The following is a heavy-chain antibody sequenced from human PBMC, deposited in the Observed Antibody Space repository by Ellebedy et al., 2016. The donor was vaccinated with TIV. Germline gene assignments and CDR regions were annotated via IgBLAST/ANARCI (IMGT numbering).Heavy chain of an antibody. CDR1: GYTFTNYD. D-gene: IGHD2-2*01. J-gene: IGHJ5*02. CDR2: MNPKSGHT. CDR3: ARRRCCSSTTCKVKTIFGMMTPSPIDT. Sequence: ASVKVSXXISGYTFTNYDISWVRQATGQGLEWMGWMNPKSGHTGYAQKFLGRLTLTRNTSVNTAYMELSSLKFEDTAVYYCARRRCCSSTTCKVKTIFGMMTPSPIDTWGRGTLVTVSS. V-gene: IGHV1-8*01.